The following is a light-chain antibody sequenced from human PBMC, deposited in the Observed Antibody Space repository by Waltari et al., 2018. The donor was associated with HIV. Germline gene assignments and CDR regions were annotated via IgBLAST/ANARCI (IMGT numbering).Light chain of an antibody. CDR3: HVWDTTTASV. Sequence: SYKLTQALSVSVALGQTARMTCRGDNIVGKIVNWFQQKPGQAPVLVIYRDTSRPSGLPARFSGSNAENTATLTVTGVQVADEAVYYCHVWDTTTASVFGGGTKLAVL. CDR2: RDT. V-gene: IGLV3-9*01. J-gene: IGLJ2*01. CDR1: NIVGKI.